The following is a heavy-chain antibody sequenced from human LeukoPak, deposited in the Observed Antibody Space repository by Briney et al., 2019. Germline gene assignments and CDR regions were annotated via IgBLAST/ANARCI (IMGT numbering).Heavy chain of an antibody. CDR1: GFTVSGSY. Sequence: GGSLGLSCAASGFTVSGSYMTWVRRAPGKGLEWVSAISGSGGSTYYADSVKGRLTISRDNSKNTLYLQMNSLRAEDTAVYYCAKEVDGASGTKIGYFQHWGQGTLVIVSS. J-gene: IGHJ1*01. CDR3: AKEVDGASGTKIGYFQH. D-gene: IGHD1-26*01. CDR2: ISGSGGST. V-gene: IGHV3-23*01.